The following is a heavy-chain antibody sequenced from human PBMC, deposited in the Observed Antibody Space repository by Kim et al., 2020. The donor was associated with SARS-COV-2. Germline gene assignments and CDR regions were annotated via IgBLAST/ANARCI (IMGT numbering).Heavy chain of an antibody. CDR3: ACWLTTVVTTDAFDI. V-gene: IGHV1-46*01. D-gene: IGHD4-17*01. CDR1: GYTFTSYY. Sequence: ASVKVSCKASGYTFTSYYMHWVRQAPGQGLEWMGLINPSGGSTSYAQKFQGRVTMTRDTSTSTVYMELSSLRSEDTAVYYCACWLTTVVTTDAFDIWGQGTMVTVSS. CDR2: INPSGGST. J-gene: IGHJ3*02.